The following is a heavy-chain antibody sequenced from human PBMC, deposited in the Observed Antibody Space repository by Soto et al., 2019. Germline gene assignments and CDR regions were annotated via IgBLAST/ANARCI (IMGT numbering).Heavy chain of an antibody. D-gene: IGHD6-25*01. V-gene: IGHV1-46*01. Sequence: ASVKVSCKASGYTFTSYYMHWVRQAPGQGLEWMGIINPSGGSTSYAQKFQGRVTMTRDTSTSTVYMELSSLRSEDTAVYYCATEYNSGIYDDYWGQGTLVTVSS. CDR3: ATEYNSGIYDDY. CDR1: GYTFTSYY. CDR2: INPSGGST. J-gene: IGHJ4*02.